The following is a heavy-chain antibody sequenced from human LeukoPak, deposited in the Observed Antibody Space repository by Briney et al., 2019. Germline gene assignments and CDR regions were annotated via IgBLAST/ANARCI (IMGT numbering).Heavy chain of an antibody. J-gene: IGHJ4*02. Sequence: SETLSLTCTGSGGSISSYYWSWIRQPPGKGLEWIGYIYYSGSTNYNPSLKSRVTISVDTSKNQFSLKLSSVTAADTAVYYCARDLHSGYYSIFDYWGQGTLVTVSS. CDR1: GGSISSYY. CDR3: ARDLHSGYYSIFDY. V-gene: IGHV4-59*01. CDR2: IYYSGST. D-gene: IGHD3-22*01.